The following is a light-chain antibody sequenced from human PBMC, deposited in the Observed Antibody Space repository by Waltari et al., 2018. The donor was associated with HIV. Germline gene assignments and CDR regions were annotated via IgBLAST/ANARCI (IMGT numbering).Light chain of an antibody. CDR3: SSYTTFNTVI. Sequence: QSALTQPASVSGSPGQSITISCAGTGAEIGSYNYVAWYQKLPDSVPKLIIYYVTSRPSGISDRFSASKSGNAASLTISGLQAEDEGDYYCSSYTTFNTVIFGGGTKLTVL. CDR1: GAEIGSYNY. CDR2: YVT. V-gene: IGLV2-14*03. J-gene: IGLJ2*01.